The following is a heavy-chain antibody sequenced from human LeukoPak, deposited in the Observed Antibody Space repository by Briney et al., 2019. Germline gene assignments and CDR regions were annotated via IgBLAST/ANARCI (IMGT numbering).Heavy chain of an antibody. Sequence: GGSLRLSCAASGFTFSSYAMHWVRQAPGKGLEWVAVISDDGGHKYYADSVEGRFTISRDNSNNMLYLQMNSLRPEDTAVCYCARARSVGASTGFDYWGQGTLVTVSS. CDR2: ISDDGGHK. CDR1: GFTFSSYA. CDR3: ARARSVGASTGFDY. J-gene: IGHJ4*02. D-gene: IGHD1-26*01. V-gene: IGHV3-30-3*01.